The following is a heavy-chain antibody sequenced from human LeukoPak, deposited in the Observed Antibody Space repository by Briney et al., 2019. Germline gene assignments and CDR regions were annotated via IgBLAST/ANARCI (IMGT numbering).Heavy chain of an antibody. CDR1: GASITNYY. D-gene: IGHD6-13*01. CDR3: ARGEAASKSSSSWYADY. Sequence: PSETLSLTCTVYGASITNYYWSWIRQPPGKGLEWIGFIYYSGGTNYNPSLKSRVTISVDMSKNRFSLNLSSVTAADTAVYYCARGEAASKSSSSWYADYWGQGTLVTVSS. CDR2: IYYSGGT. J-gene: IGHJ4*02. V-gene: IGHV4-59*01.